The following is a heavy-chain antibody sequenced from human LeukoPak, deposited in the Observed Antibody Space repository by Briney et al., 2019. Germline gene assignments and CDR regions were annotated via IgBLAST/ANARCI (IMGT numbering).Heavy chain of an antibody. J-gene: IGHJ5*02. CDR3: ARQRYYGSGSYSLNWFDP. V-gene: IGHV4-39*01. D-gene: IGHD3-10*01. CDR1: GGSISSSSYY. CDR2: IYYSETT. Sequence: PSETLSLTCTVSGGSISSSSYYWGWIRQPPGKGLEWIGSIYYSETTYYSPSLKSRVTISVDTSKNQFSLRLSSVTAADTAVYYCARQRYYGSGSYSLNWFDPWGQGTLVTVSS.